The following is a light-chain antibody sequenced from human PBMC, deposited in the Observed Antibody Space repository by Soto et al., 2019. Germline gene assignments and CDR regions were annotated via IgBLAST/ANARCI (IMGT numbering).Light chain of an antibody. CDR1: SSDVGRYNL. V-gene: IGLV2-23*01. J-gene: IGLJ2*01. CDR2: EDI. CDR3: CSYAGGTSVV. Sequence: QSALTQPASVSGSPGQSITISCTGSSSDVGRYNLVSWYQQHPGKAPKLIIYEDIERPSGVSNRFSGSKSGNTASLTISGLQTEDEADYYCCSYAGGTSVVVGRGTKLTVL.